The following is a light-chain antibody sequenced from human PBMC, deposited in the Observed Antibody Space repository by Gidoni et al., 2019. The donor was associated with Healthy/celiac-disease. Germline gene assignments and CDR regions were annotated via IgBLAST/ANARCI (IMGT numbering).Light chain of an antibody. CDR1: RAHIGSNT. V-gene: IGLV1-44*01. Sequence: QSVLNQPPSASVTPGQRVTISCSGSRAHIGSNTVNWYKQLPGTAPKLLIYRNNQRPSGVPDRFSGAKSATSASLAISGLQSEDEADYYCAAGDDSRNGPICGGGTKLTVL. CDR3: AAGDDSRNGPI. J-gene: IGLJ2*01. CDR2: RNN.